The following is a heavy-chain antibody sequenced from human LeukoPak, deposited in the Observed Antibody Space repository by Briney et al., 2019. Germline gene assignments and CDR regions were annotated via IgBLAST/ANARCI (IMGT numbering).Heavy chain of an antibody. Sequence: GGSLRLSCAASGFTFSSYAMSWVRLAPGKGLERVSAISGSGGSACYADSVKGRFTISRDNSKNTLYLQMNSLRAEDTAIYYCAKDSPSLFGSAGIDYWGQGTLVTVSS. CDR1: GFTFSSYA. V-gene: IGHV3-23*01. CDR3: AKDSPSLFGSAGIDY. J-gene: IGHJ4*02. CDR2: ISGSGGSA. D-gene: IGHD3-3*01.